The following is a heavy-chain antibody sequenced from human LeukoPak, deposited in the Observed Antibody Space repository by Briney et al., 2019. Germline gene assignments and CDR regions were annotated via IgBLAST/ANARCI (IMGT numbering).Heavy chain of an antibody. D-gene: IGHD3-22*01. J-gene: IGHJ3*02. CDR1: GGSISSSSHY. CDR2: IYYSGTT. Sequence: SETLSLTCTVSGGSISSSSHYWSWIRQPPGEGLEWIGYIYYSGTTSYNPSLKSRVTISVDTSKNQFSLKLSSVTAADTAVYYCARDYYDSRGEAFDIWGLGTMVTVSS. V-gene: IGHV4-61*01. CDR3: ARDYYDSRGEAFDI.